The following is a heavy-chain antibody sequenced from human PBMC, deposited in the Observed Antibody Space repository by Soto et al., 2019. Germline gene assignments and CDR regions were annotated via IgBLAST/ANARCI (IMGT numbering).Heavy chain of an antibody. Sequence: TLSLTCAVSGGSISSGGYSWSWIRQPPGKGLEWIGYIYHSGSTYYNPSLKSRVTISVDRSKNQLSLKLSSVTAADTAVYYCARVRIGGPSGYSRAHYFDYWGQGTLVTVSS. J-gene: IGHJ4*02. CDR1: GGSISSGGYS. CDR3: ARVRIGGPSGYSRAHYFDY. V-gene: IGHV4-30-2*01. D-gene: IGHD3-3*01. CDR2: IYHSGST.